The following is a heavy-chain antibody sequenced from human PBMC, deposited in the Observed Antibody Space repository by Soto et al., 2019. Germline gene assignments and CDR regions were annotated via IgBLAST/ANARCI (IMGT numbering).Heavy chain of an antibody. J-gene: IGHJ5*02. Sequence: QVQLQESGPGLVKPSGTLSLTCAVSGGSISSSNWWSWVRQPPGKGLEWIGEIYHSGRTNYNPSLKSRVTISVDKSKNQFSLKLSSVTAADTAVYYCARGDSADIVGRDNWFDPWGQGTLVTVSS. D-gene: IGHD2-15*01. CDR3: ARGDSADIVGRDNWFDP. CDR2: IYHSGRT. CDR1: GGSISSSNW. V-gene: IGHV4-4*02.